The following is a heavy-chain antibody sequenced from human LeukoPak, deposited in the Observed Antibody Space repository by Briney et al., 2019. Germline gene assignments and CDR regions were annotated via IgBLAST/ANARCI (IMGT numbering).Heavy chain of an antibody. J-gene: IGHJ4*02. V-gene: IGHV4-59*01. D-gene: IGHD1-7*01. CDR1: GGSISSYY. Sequence: PSETLSLTCTVSGGSISSYYWSWIRHPPGKGREWIGYIYYSESTNYNPSLKSRVTISVDTSKTQYSLNLSSVTAADTAVYYCAGGNLDWNYLAYFDYWGQGTLVTVSS. CDR2: IYYSEST. CDR3: AGGNLDWNYLAYFDY.